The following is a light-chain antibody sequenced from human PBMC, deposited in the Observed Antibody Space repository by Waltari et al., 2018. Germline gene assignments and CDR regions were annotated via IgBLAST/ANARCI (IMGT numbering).Light chain of an antibody. CDR2: GAS. Sequence: EIVMTQSPATLSVSPGERATLSCRASQSISSQLAWYQQTPGKAPRLLIYGASTRATGIPARFSRSVSGTEFTLTISSLQSEDFAVYFCQQYHESPPITFGPGTKVDIK. J-gene: IGKJ3*01. CDR1: QSISSQ. V-gene: IGKV3-15*01. CDR3: QQYHESPPIT.